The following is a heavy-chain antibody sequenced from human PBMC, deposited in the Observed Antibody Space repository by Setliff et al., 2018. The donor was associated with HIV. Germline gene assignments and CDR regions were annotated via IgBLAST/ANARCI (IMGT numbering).Heavy chain of an antibody. CDR2: INPNSGGT. CDR1: GYTFTGYY. D-gene: IGHD1-1*01. CDR3: ATGLSSTDPSSNS. Sequence: ASVKVSCKASGYTFTGYYMHWVRQAPGQGLEWMGRINPNSGGTNYAQKFQGRVTMTRDTSTSTVYMELSSLRSDDTAVYYCATGLSSTDPSSNSWGQGTPVTVSS. V-gene: IGHV1-2*06. J-gene: IGHJ4*02.